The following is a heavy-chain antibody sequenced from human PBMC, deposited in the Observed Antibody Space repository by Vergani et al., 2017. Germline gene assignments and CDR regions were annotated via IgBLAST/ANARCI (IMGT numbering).Heavy chain of an antibody. J-gene: IGHJ3*02. CDR3: ARGRYCSSTSCYKDAFDI. D-gene: IGHD2-2*02. V-gene: IGHV4-39*07. CDR1: GASIRSSNYY. Sequence: QLQLQESGPGLVKPSATLSLTCSVSGASIRSSNYYWSWIRQPPGKGLEWIGEINHSGSTNYNPSLKSRVTISVDTSKNQFSLKLSSVTAADTAVYYCARGRYCSSTSCYKDAFDIWGQGTMVTVSS. CDR2: INHSGST.